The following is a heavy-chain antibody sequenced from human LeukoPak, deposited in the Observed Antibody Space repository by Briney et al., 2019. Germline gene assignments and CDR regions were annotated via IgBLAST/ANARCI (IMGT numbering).Heavy chain of an antibody. V-gene: IGHV5-51*01. Sequence: GESLKISCKGSGYRFTNYWIGWVRQMPGKGLEWMGIIYPGDSETRYSPSFQGQVTISADKSISTAYLHWSSLEASDTAMFYCARLDDSNGYYDGWFDPWGQGTLVTVSS. CDR2: IYPGDSET. CDR1: GYRFTNYW. CDR3: ARLDDSNGYYDGWFDP. J-gene: IGHJ5*02. D-gene: IGHD3-22*01.